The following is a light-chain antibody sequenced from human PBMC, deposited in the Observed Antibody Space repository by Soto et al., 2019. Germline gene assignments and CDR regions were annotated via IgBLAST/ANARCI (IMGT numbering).Light chain of an antibody. V-gene: IGKV3-11*01. CDR1: QSVSSY. CDR3: QPRSNWPRAT. CDR2: DAS. J-gene: IGKJ1*01. Sequence: ILLTQSPATPRFSPGDRSTLSCMASQSVSSYLAWYQQKPGQAPSLLIYDASNRATGIPARFSGSGSGTDFTLTISSLEPEDFAVYYCQPRSNWPRATSRQGSKEDIK.